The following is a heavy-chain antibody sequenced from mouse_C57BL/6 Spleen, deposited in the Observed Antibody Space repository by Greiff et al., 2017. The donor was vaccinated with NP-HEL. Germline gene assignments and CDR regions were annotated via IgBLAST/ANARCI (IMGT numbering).Heavy chain of an antibody. D-gene: IGHD1-1*01. V-gene: IGHV5-16*01. J-gene: IGHJ4*01. CDR1: GFTFSDYY. Sequence: EVKLMESEGGLVQPGSSMKLSCTASGFTFSDYYMAWVRQVPEKGLEWVANINYDGSSTYYLDSLKSRFIISRDNAKNILYLQMSSLKSEDTATYYCARVPSSRAMDYWGQGTSVTVSS. CDR3: ARVPSSRAMDY. CDR2: INYDGSST.